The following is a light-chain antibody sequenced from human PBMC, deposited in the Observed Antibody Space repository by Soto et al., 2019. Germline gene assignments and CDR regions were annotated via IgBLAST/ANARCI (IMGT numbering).Light chain of an antibody. CDR1: SSDVGSYNL. J-gene: IGLJ1*01. Sequence: QSVLTQPASVSGSPGQSITISCTGTSSDVGSYNLVSWYQQHPGKAPKLMIYEGSKRPSGASNRFSGSKSGNTASLTISGLQAEDEADYYCCSYAGSSTPYVFGTGTKVTVL. V-gene: IGLV2-23*01. CDR2: EGS. CDR3: CSYAGSSTPYV.